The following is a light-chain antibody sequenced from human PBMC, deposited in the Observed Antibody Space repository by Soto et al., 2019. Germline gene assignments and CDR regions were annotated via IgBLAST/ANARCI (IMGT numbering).Light chain of an antibody. CDR3: QSHDSSLSAYV. V-gene: IGLV1-40*01. CDR1: SSNIGAGYD. Sequence: QSVLTQPPSVSGAPGQRVTISCTGSSSNIGAGYDVHWYQQLPGTAPKLLIYGNSNRPSGVPDRFSGSKSGTSASLAITGLQAEDEADFFCQSHDSSLSAYVFGTATKLTVL. CDR2: GNS. J-gene: IGLJ1*01.